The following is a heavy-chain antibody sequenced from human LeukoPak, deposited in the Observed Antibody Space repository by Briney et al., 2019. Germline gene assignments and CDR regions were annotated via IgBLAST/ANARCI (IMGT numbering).Heavy chain of an antibody. D-gene: IGHD2-8*01. Sequence: SETLSLTCAVYGGSFSGYYWSWIRQPPGKGLEWIGEINHSGSTNYNPSLKSRVTISVHTSKNQFSLKLSSVTAADTAVYYCARGLYGTHNAFDIWGQGTMVTVSS. V-gene: IGHV4-34*01. J-gene: IGHJ3*02. CDR2: INHSGST. CDR1: GGSFSGYY. CDR3: ARGLYGTHNAFDI.